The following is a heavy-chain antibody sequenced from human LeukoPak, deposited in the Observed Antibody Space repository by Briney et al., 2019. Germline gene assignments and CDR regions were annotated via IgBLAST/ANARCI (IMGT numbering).Heavy chain of an antibody. CDR1: GGSISSYY. V-gene: IGHV4-59*01. D-gene: IGHD5-18*01. J-gene: IGHJ4*02. CDR3: ARGTWIQLWSPFDY. CDR2: IYYSGST. Sequence: PSETLSLTCTVSGGSISSYYWSWIRQPPGKGLEWIGYIYYSGSTNYNPSLKSRVTISVDTSKNQFSLKLSSVTAADTDVYYCARGTWIQLWSPFDYWGQGTLVTVSS.